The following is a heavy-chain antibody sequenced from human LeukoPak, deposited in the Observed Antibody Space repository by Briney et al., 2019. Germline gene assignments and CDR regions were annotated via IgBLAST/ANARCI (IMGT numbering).Heavy chain of an antibody. D-gene: IGHD2-15*01. CDR3: TTDLPIVVVVAATPPFYY. J-gene: IGHJ4*02. CDR1: GFSVSNTY. V-gene: IGHV3-53*04. Sequence: GGSLRLSCAASGFSVSNTYMSWVRQAPGKGLEWVSDIYSGDSGVSTYYADSVKGRFTISRHNSKNTLYLQMSSLRAEDTAVYYCTTDLPIVVVVAATPPFYYWGQGTLVTVAS. CDR2: IYSGDSGVST.